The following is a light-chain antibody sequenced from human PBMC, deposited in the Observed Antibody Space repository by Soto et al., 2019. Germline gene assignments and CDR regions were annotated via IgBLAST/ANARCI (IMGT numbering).Light chain of an antibody. CDR1: QSVSDR. CDR2: GAS. CDR3: QHYGDSPIT. V-gene: IGKV3-20*01. Sequence: EIVLTQSPGTLSLSPGERATLSCRASQSVSDRLAWYQQKPGQAPRLLISGASSRATGIPDRFSGSGSGTDFTLTISRLEPEDFALYYCQHYGDSPITFGQGTRLEIK. J-gene: IGKJ5*01.